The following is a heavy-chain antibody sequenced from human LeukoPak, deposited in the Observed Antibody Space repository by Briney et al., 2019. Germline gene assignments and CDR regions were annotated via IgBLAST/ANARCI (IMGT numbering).Heavy chain of an antibody. CDR1: GYTFTGYY. V-gene: IGHV1-2*04. D-gene: IGHD6-13*01. CDR3: ARLNAAAVEYYFDY. Sequence: GASVKVSCKASGYTFTGYYMHWVRQAPGQGLEWMGWINPNSGGTNYAQKFQGWVTMTRDKSISTAYLQWSSLKASDTAMYYCARLNAAAVEYYFDYWGQGTLVTVSS. CDR2: INPNSGGT. J-gene: IGHJ4*02.